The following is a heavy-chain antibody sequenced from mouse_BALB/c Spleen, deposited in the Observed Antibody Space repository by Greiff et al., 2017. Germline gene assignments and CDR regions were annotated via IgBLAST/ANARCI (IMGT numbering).Heavy chain of an antibody. V-gene: IGHV5-6*01. D-gene: IGHD2-2*01. CDR2: ISSGGSYT. J-gene: IGHJ4*01. Sequence: EVHLVESGGDLVKPGGSLKLSCAASGFTFSSYGMSWVRQTPDKRLEWVATISSGGSYTYYPDSVKGRFTISRDNAKNTLYLQMSSLKSEDTAMYYCARQGDGYGDYAMDYWGQGTSVTVSS. CDR3: ARQGDGYGDYAMDY. CDR1: GFTFSSYG.